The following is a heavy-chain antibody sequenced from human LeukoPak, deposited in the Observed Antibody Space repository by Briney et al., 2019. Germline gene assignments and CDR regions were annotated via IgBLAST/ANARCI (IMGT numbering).Heavy chain of an antibody. CDR1: GFTFSSYA. Sequence: GGSLRLSCAASGFTFSSYAMNWVRQAPGKGLEWVSTISGSGGNTYYADSVKGRFTISRDNSKNTLYLQMNSLRAEDTAVYFCAKTIAVPGTSGYFDLRGRGTLVTVSS. CDR2: ISGSGGNT. V-gene: IGHV3-23*01. CDR3: AKTIAVPGTSGYFDL. J-gene: IGHJ2*01. D-gene: IGHD6-19*01.